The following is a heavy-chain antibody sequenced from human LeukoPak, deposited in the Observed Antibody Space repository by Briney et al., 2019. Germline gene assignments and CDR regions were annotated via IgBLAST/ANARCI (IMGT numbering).Heavy chain of an antibody. V-gene: IGHV4-34*01. CDR3: AREKYSYGSLDY. CDR2: INHSGST. J-gene: IGHJ4*02. CDR1: GESFSGYY. D-gene: IGHD5-18*01. Sequence: PSETLSLTCAVYGESFSGYYWSWIRQPPGKGLEWIGEINHSGSTNYKSSLKSRVTISVDTSKNQFSLKLNSLTAADTAVYYCAREKYSYGSLDYWGQGTLVTVSS.